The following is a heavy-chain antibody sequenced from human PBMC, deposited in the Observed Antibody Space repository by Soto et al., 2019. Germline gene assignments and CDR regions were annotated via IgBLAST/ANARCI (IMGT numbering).Heavy chain of an antibody. CDR3: ARQTGDFWSGHYWSYYYYGMDV. D-gene: IGHD3-3*01. V-gene: IGHV5-51*01. CDR2: IYPGDSDT. CDR1: GYSFTSYW. Sequence: PGESLKISCKGSGYSFTSYWIGWVRQMPGKGLEWMGIIYPGDSDTRYSPSFQGQVTISADKSISTAYLQWSSLKASDTAMYYCARQTGDFWSGHYWSYYYYGMDVWGQGTTVTVSS. J-gene: IGHJ6*02.